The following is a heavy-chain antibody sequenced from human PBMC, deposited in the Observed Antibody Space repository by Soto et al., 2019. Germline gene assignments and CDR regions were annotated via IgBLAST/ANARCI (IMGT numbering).Heavy chain of an antibody. D-gene: IGHD3-16*01. V-gene: IGHV4-31*03. J-gene: IGHJ5*02. CDR2: IYYSGST. CDR3: ATNPMLLLEDTFWFDP. Sequence: SETLSLTCTVSGGSISSGGYYWSWIRQHPGKGLEWIGYIYYSGSTYYNPSLKSRVTISVDTSKNQFSLKLSSVTAADTAVYYCATNPMLLLEDTFWFDPWGQGTLVTVSS. CDR1: GGSISSGGYY.